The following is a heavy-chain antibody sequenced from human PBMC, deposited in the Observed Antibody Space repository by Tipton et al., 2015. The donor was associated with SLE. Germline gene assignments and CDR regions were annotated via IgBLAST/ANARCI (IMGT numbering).Heavy chain of an antibody. J-gene: IGHJ5*02. CDR3: ARDFFDFRFDP. V-gene: IGHV4-59*01. Sequence: TLSLTCTVSGGSIRNYFWHWIRQSPGKGLEWIGYVYDSGTTKYNPSLKSRLTISVDTSKSHFSLKLTSVTAADTAVYYCARDFFDFRFDPWGQGTLVTVSS. CDR2: VYDSGTT. CDR1: GGSIRNYF. D-gene: IGHD3-3*01.